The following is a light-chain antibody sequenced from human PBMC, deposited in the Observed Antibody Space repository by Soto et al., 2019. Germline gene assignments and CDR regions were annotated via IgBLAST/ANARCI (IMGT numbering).Light chain of an antibody. V-gene: IGLV3-21*04. J-gene: IGLJ2*01. CDR3: QVWDSSSDRGV. Sequence: YELTQPPSVSVAPGKTARITCGGNNIGSKSVHWYQQKPGQAPVLVIYYDSDRPSGIPERFSGSNSGNTATLTISRVEAGDEADYYCQVWDSSSDRGVFGGGTKLTVL. CDR2: YDS. CDR1: NIGSKS.